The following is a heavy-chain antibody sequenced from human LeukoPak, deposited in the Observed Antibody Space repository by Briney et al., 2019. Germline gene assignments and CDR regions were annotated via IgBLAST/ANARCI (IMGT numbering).Heavy chain of an antibody. D-gene: IGHD5-18*01. V-gene: IGHV3-21*01. CDR2: ISSSSSYI. J-gene: IGHJ3*02. Sequence: AGGSLRLSCAASGFTLSSYAMSWVRQAPGKGLEWVSFISSSSSYIYYADSVKGRFTISRDNAQNSLYLQMHSLRAEDTAVYYCANLPRGYSYGYDAFDIWGQGTMVTVSS. CDR1: GFTLSSYA. CDR3: ANLPRGYSYGYDAFDI.